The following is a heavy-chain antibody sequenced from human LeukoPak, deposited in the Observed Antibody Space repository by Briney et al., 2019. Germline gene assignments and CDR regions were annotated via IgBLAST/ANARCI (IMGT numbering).Heavy chain of an antibody. CDR3: AREPHYYYGMDV. CDR2: INPNNGGT. J-gene: IGHJ6*02. Sequence: ASVKVSCKASGFTFTSSAVQWVRQAPGQGLEWMGWINPNNGGTNFAQKFQGRVTMTRDTSINTAHMDLSRLKSDDTAVYYCAREPHYYYGMDVWGQGTTVTVSS. CDR1: GFTFTSSA. V-gene: IGHV1-2*02.